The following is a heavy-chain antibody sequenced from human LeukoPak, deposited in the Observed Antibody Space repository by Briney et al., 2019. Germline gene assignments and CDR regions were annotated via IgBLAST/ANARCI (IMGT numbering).Heavy chain of an antibody. D-gene: IGHD5-24*01. V-gene: IGHV4-59*01. Sequence: ASETLSLTCTVSGGSMSSYYWSWLRQPPGKGLEWIGYIYYSGSTTYNPSLNSRVTISVDTSKNQFYLKLSSVTAADTAVYYCARPPLRDGYTNRFDPWGQGTLVTVSS. CDR3: ARPPLRDGYTNRFDP. CDR1: GGSMSSYY. CDR2: IYYSGST. J-gene: IGHJ5*02.